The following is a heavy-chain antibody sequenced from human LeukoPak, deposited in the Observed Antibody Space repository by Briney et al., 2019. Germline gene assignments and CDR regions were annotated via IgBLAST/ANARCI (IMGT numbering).Heavy chain of an antibody. CDR1: GFTFSSYG. D-gene: IGHD3-22*01. CDR3: ARAQDYGNSGFVDGFDI. Sequence: PGGSLILSCAASGFTFSSYGMHWVRQAPGKGLEWVAVIWYDGSKKYHADSVKGRFTISRDNSKNTLYLQMSSLRTEDTAVYYCARAQDYGNSGFVDGFDIWGQGTMVTVSS. V-gene: IGHV3-33*01. CDR2: IWYDGSKK. J-gene: IGHJ3*02.